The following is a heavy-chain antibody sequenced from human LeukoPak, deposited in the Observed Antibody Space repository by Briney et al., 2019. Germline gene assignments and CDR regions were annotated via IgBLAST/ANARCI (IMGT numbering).Heavy chain of an antibody. CDR2: IYPGDSDT. D-gene: IGHD2-2*02. J-gene: IGHJ6*03. CDR1: GYSFTSYW. V-gene: IGHV5-51*01. Sequence: GESLKISCKGSGYSFTSYWIGWVRQMPGKGLEWMGIIYPGDSDTRYSPSFQGQVTISADKSISTAYLQWSSLKASDTAMYYCARHPRYCSSTSCYIYYYYMDVWGKGTTVTVSS. CDR3: ARHPRYCSSTSCYIYYYYMDV.